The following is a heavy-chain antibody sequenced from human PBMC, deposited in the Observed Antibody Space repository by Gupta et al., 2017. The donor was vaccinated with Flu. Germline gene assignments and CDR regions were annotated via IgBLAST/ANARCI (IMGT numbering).Heavy chain of an antibody. CDR1: VSSNY. D-gene: IGHD1-26*01. CDR2: IYSGGST. V-gene: IGHV3-53*01. Sequence: VSSNYMSWVRQAPGKGLEWVSIIYSGGSTYYADSVKGRFTISRDNSKNTLYLQMNSLRAEDTALYYCVSGSYRYYYYMDVWGKGTTVTVSS. J-gene: IGHJ6*03. CDR3: VSGSYRYYYYMDV.